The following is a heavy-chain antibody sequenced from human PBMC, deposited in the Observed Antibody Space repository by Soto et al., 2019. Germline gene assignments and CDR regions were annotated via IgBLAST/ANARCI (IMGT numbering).Heavy chain of an antibody. CDR1: GFTFSGSA. CDR2: IRSKANSYAT. V-gene: IGHV3-73*01. D-gene: IGHD3-3*01. J-gene: IGHJ3*02. Sequence: EVQLVESGGGLVQPGGSLKLSCAASGFTFSGSAMHWVRQASGKGLEWVGRIRSKANSYATAYAASVKGRFTISRDDSKNTAYLQMNSLKTEDTAVYYCTRHPTILADPDAFDIWGQGTMVTVSS. CDR3: TRHPTILADPDAFDI.